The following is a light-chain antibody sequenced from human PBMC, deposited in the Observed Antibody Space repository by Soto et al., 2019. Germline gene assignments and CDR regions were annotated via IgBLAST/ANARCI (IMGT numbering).Light chain of an antibody. J-gene: IGLJ2*01. CDR2: VGTGGIVG. CDR1: SGYGNYK. Sequence: QPVLTQPPSASASLGASVTLTCTLSSGYGNYKVDWYQQRPGKGPRFVMRVGTGGIVGSKGDGIPDRLSVLGSGLNRYLTIKNIQEEDESDYHCGTDHGSGINFVVVFGGGTQLTVL. CDR3: GTDHGSGINFVVV. V-gene: IGLV9-49*01.